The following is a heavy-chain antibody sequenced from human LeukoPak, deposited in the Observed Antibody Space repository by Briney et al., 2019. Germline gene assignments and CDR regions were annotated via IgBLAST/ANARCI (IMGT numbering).Heavy chain of an antibody. Sequence: GESLKIPCKGSGYSFTNYWIGWVRQMPGKGLEWMGIIYPGDSDTRYRPSFEGQVTISADKSISTAYLQWSSLKASDTAMYYCARQAPSVVVAATGDFDYWGQGTLITVSS. CDR2: IYPGDSDT. D-gene: IGHD2-15*01. CDR3: ARQAPSVVVAATGDFDY. CDR1: GYSFTNYW. V-gene: IGHV5-51*01. J-gene: IGHJ4*02.